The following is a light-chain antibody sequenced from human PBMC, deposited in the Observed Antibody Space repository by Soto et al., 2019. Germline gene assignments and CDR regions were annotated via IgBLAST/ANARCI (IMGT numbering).Light chain of an antibody. CDR1: SSDVGCYNY. J-gene: IGLJ2*01. CDR2: DVS. V-gene: IGLV2-14*01. Sequence: QSALTQPASVSGSPGQSITMSCTGTSSDVGCYNYVSWYQQHPGKAPKLMIYDVSNRPSGVSNRFSGSKSGNTASLTISGLQAEDEADYYCSSYTSSSTLGVFGGGTKLTVL. CDR3: SSYTSSSTLGV.